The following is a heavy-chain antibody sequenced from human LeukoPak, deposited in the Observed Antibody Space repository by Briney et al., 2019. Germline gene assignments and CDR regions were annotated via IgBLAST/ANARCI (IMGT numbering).Heavy chain of an antibody. CDR1: GDSFSTSQ. V-gene: IGHV4-59*13. CDR2: ISSSGKT. CDR3: ARVGRGDHTWGSYYCDH. J-gene: IGHJ4*02. D-gene: IGHD3-16*01. Sequence: SETLSLTCTVSGDSFSTSQWSWFRQPPGKGVEWIGYISSSGKTSYNPSLKSRLTISVDTSNNQFSLKLTSVTVADTAVYFCARVGRGDHTWGSYYCDHWGQGTLVSVSS.